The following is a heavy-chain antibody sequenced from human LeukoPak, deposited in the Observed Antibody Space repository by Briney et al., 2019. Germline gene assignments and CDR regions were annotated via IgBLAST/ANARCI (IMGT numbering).Heavy chain of an antibody. CDR3: ARDIVLMVYASYYYYMDV. CDR2: ISSSSSYI. D-gene: IGHD2-8*01. Sequence: GGSLRLSCAASGFAFSSYSMNWVRQAPGKGLEWVSSISSSSSYIYYADSVKGRFTISRDNAKNSLYLQMNSLRAEDTAVYYCARDIVLMVYASYYYYMDVWGKGTTVTVSS. CDR1: GFAFSSYS. J-gene: IGHJ6*03. V-gene: IGHV3-21*01.